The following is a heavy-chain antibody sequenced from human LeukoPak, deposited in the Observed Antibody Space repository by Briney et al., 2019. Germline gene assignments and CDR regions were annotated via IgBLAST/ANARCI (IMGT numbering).Heavy chain of an antibody. CDR2: ISGSGGST. D-gene: IGHD1-26*01. V-gene: IGHV3-23*01. J-gene: IGHJ4*02. Sequence: GGSLRLSCAASGFTFSSYGMSWVRQAPGKGLEWVSAISGSGGSTYYADSVKGRFTISRDNSKNTLYLQMNSLKTEDTAVYYCTAQGLSGSYPFDCWGQGTLVTVSS. CDR1: GFTFSSYG. CDR3: TAQGLSGSYPFDC.